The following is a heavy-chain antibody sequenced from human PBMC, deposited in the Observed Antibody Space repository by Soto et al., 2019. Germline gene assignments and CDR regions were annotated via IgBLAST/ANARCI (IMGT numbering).Heavy chain of an antibody. CDR3: ARVLSHFWSGYGMDV. J-gene: IGHJ6*02. CDR2: INPSSGST. V-gene: IGHV1-46*01. Sequence: ASVKVCCKASGYTFASYYLHWVRQAPGQGLEWMGVINPSSGSTTYAQKFQGRVTLTRDTSTSTGYMDLSSLRSDDTAVYYCARVLSHFWSGYGMDVWRQGTPVTVS. CDR1: GYTFASYY. D-gene: IGHD3-3*02.